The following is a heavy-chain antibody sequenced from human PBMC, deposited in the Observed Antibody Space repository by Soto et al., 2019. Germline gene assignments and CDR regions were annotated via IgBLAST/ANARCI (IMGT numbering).Heavy chain of an antibody. Sequence: QVQLVESGGGVVQPGRSLRLSCAASGFTFSSYGMHWVRQAPGKGLEWVAVIWYDGSNTYYADSVKGRFTISRDNSKNTLYLQMNSLRAEDTAVYYCARGGFWSGFYYYYGMDVWGQGTTVTVSS. D-gene: IGHD3-3*01. J-gene: IGHJ6*02. CDR1: GFTFSSYG. CDR2: IWYDGSNT. V-gene: IGHV3-33*01. CDR3: ARGGFWSGFYYYYGMDV.